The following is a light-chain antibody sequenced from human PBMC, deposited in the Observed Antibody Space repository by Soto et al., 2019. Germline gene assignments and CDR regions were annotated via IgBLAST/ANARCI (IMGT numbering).Light chain of an antibody. CDR1: QSIRSW. J-gene: IGKJ1*01. Sequence: DIQMAQTPSTLSASVGDRVTITCRASQSIRSWLAWYQQKPGKAPKLLIYEASTLQNEVPSRFSGSASGTEFPLTISSLKPDDFANYYCQQYNSYPRTFDHGTKVDIK. CDR2: EAS. V-gene: IGKV1-5*03. CDR3: QQYNSYPRT.